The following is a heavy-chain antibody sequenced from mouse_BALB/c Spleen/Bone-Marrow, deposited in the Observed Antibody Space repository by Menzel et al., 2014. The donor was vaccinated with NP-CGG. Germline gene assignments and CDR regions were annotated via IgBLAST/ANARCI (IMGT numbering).Heavy chain of an antibody. D-gene: IGHD1-1*01. CDR1: GFNIEDTY. CDR3: ASYYYGHYFDY. V-gene: IGHV14-3*02. Sequence: EVQLQQSGAELVKPGASVKLSCTASGFNIEDTYMHWVKQRPEQGLEWIGRIDPANGNTKYDPKFQGKATITAGTSSNTAYLQLSSLTSEDTAVYYCASYYYGHYFDYWGQGTTLTVSS. J-gene: IGHJ2*01. CDR2: IDPANGNT.